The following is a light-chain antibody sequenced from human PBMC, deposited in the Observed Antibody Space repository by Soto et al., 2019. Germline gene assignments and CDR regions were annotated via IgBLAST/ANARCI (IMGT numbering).Light chain of an antibody. V-gene: IGLV2-11*01. CDR1: SSDVGNYNY. Sequence: QSALTQPRSVSVSPGQSVTISCTGTSSDVGNYNYVSWWQQHPGKAPKLMIYDVSKRPSGVPDRFSGSKSGNTASLTISGLQAEDEADYYCCSYAGSFTYVFGTGTKVTVL. J-gene: IGLJ1*01. CDR2: DVS. CDR3: CSYAGSFTYV.